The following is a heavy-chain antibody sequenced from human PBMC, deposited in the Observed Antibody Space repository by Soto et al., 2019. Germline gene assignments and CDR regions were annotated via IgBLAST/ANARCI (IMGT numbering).Heavy chain of an antibody. V-gene: IGHV4-39*01. CDR3: SSRIAVPGPIWYFQY. D-gene: IGHD6-19*01. J-gene: IGHJ4*02. CDR1: GASTSGTSNF. CDR2: VYNSATK. Sequence: SETLSLTCTVSGASTSGTSNFWVWLRQPPGKGLEWIVSVYNSATKFYNPSLESRVTLSVDASKNRFSLKLSSVSAADTAVYYCSSRIAVPGPIWYFQYRCQG.